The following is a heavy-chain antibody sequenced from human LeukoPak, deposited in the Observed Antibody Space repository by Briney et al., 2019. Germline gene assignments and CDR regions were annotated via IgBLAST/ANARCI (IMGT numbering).Heavy chain of an antibody. V-gene: IGHV3-15*01. CDR2: IKSNIDGGTT. CDR1: GFTVSNAW. CDR3: TNWGF. D-gene: IGHD3-16*01. J-gene: IGHJ4*02. Sequence: GGSLRLSCVVSGFTVSNAWMGWVRQTPAKGLEWIGSIKSNIDGGTTDYAAPVKGRFTISRDDSENTLYLQMNSLKTEDTAVYYCTNWGFWGQGTLVTVSS.